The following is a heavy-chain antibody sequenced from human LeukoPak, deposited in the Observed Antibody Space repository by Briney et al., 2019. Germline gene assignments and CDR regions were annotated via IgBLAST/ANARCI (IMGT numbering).Heavy chain of an antibody. D-gene: IGHD2-2*01. J-gene: IGHJ6*02. Sequence: GRSLRLSCAASGFTFSNYGMHWVRQAPGKGLEWVAVISYDGSNKYYADSVKGRFTFSRDNPKNTLYLQMSSLRAEDTAVYYCAKEKGIYCSSIDCSPGMDVWGQGTTVTVSS. V-gene: IGHV3-30*18. CDR1: GFTFSNYG. CDR2: ISYDGSNK. CDR3: AKEKGIYCSSIDCSPGMDV.